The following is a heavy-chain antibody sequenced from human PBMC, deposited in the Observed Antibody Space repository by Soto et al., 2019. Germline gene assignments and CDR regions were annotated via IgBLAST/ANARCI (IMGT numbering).Heavy chain of an antibody. V-gene: IGHV1-69*06. CDR3: ARAARPGYCSGGSCYSWFSVPFDP. J-gene: IGHJ5*02. Sequence: ASVKVSCKASGGTFSSYAISWVRQAPGQGLEWMGGIIPIFGTANYAQKFQGRVTITADKSTSTAYMELSSLRSEDTAVYYCARAARPGYCSGGSCYSWFSVPFDPWGQGTLVTVSS. CDR2: IIPIFGTA. D-gene: IGHD2-15*01. CDR1: GGTFSSYA.